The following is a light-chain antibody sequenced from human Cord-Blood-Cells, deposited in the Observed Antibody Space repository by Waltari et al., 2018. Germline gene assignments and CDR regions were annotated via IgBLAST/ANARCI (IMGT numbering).Light chain of an antibody. J-gene: IGLJ3*02. CDR2: DAS. CDR3: SSYTSSSTLV. V-gene: IGLV2-14*03. Sequence: QSALTQPSSVSGSPGQSITISCTGTRSDVGGYNYVSWYQQHPGKAPKLMIYDASNRPSGVSNRFSGSKSGNTASLTISGLQAEDEADYYCSSYTSSSTLVFGGGTKLTVL. CDR1: RSDVGGYNY.